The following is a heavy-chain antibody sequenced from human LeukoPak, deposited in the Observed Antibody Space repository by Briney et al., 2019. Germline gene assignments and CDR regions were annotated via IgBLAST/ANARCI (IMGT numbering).Heavy chain of an antibody. J-gene: IGHJ6*03. Sequence: GPSLSVSSTPSGYSFTTYGINRVRQAPGQGLEWMGWINPNSGGTNSTQKFPGRVTITRDTSISTAYMDLSRLRSDAPAVPYCARDSASPSYYYYRDVWGKGTAVTVSS. D-gene: IGHD1-26*01. CDR1: GYSFTTYG. CDR3: ARDSASPSYYYYRDV. CDR2: INPNSGGT. V-gene: IGHV1-2*02.